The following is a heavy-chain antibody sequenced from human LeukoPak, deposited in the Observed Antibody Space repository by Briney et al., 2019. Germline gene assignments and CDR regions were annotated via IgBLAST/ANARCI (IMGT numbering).Heavy chain of an antibody. D-gene: IGHD2-15*01. CDR3: AREGYCSGGTCYSTMNWFDP. J-gene: IGHJ5*02. CDR2: ISAYNGNT. V-gene: IGHV1-18*01. Sequence: ASVKVSCKASGYRFTSYGIAWVRQAPGQGLEWMGWISAYNGNTNYAQKLQGRVTLTTDTSTSTAYMELRSLRSDDTAVYYCAREGYCSGGTCYSTMNWFDPWGQGTLVTVSS. CDR1: GYRFTSYG.